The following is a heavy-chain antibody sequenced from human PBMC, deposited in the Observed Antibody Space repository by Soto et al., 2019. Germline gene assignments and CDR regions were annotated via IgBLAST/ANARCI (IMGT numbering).Heavy chain of an antibody. Sequence: GESLKISCKGSGYSFTIYWIGWVRQMPGKGLEWMGIIYPGDSDTRYSPSFQGQVTISADKSISTAYLQWSSLKASDTAIYYCATPGGRDFNAFDVWGQGTMVTVSS. V-gene: IGHV5-51*01. CDR3: ATPGGRDFNAFDV. J-gene: IGHJ3*01. CDR1: GYSFTIYW. D-gene: IGHD2-21*02. CDR2: IYPGDSDT.